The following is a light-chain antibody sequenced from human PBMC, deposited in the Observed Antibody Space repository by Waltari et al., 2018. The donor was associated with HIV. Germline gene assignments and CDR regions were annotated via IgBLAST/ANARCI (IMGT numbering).Light chain of an antibody. CDR1: QSIFYGSTNKSF. V-gene: IGKV4-1*01. CDR2: WAS. CDR3: HQYFGSPQT. Sequence: DILLTQFPDSLAVSLGERAPINCLSSQSIFYGSTNKSFLAWYQQKPGQPPKLLIFWASIREFGVPDRFSGSGSGADFSLTISSLQAEDAALYFCHQYFGSPQTFGQGTKVEIK. J-gene: IGKJ1*01.